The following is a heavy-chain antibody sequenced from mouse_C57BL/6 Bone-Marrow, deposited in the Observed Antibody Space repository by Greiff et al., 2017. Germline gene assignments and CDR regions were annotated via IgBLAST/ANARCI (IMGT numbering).Heavy chain of an antibody. CDR1: GYTFTSYG. D-gene: IGHD2-4*01. CDR3: ARDGGLRQGYWYFDV. Sequence: QVHVKQSGAELARPGASVKLSCKASGYTFTSYGISWVKQRTGQGLEWIGEIYPRSGNTYYNEKFNGKATLTADKSSSTAYMELRSLTSEDSAVYFCARDGGLRQGYWYFDVWGTGTTVTVSS. CDR2: IYPRSGNT. V-gene: IGHV1-81*01. J-gene: IGHJ1*03.